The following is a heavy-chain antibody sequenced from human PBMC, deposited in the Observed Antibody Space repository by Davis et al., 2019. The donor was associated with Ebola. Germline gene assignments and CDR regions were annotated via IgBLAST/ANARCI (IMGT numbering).Heavy chain of an antibody. D-gene: IGHD3-16*02. CDR1: GFTFSNYW. CDR3: ATDRFIGFQY. V-gene: IGHV3-7*01. J-gene: IGHJ4*02. CDR2: IKQDGSEE. Sequence: GESLKISCAASGFTFSNYWMSWVRQAPGKGLEWVASIKQDGSEEYYVDSVKGRFTSSRDNTKNSLYLQMSSLRAEDTAVYYCATDRFIGFQYWGQGALVIVSS.